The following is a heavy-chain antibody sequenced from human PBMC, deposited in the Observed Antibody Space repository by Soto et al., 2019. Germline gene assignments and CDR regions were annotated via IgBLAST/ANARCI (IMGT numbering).Heavy chain of an antibody. V-gene: IGHV3-30-3*01. Sequence: GGSMRLSCAASGFPYSTDAMNWVRPAPGKGQEWVAVISYDGSKKYYADSVKGRFTISRDNSKNTLYLQMNSLRAEDTAVYYCARHKAWSGYDYLRWYFDLWGRGTLVTLSS. CDR1: GFPYSTDA. CDR2: ISYDGSKK. CDR3: ARHKAWSGYDYLRWYFDL. D-gene: IGHD5-12*01. J-gene: IGHJ2*01.